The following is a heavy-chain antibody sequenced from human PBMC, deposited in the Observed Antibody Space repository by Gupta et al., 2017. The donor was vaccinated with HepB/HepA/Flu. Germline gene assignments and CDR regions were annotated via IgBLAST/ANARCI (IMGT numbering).Heavy chain of an antibody. CDR2: ISSSGSTI. CDR3: ARDRRTRYYGMDV. CDR1: GFTFSSYE. Sequence: EVQLVESGGGLVQPGGSLRLSCAASGFTFSSYEMNWVRQAPGKGLEWVSYISSSGSTIYYADAVKGRFTISRDNAKNSLYLQMNRLRAEDTAVYYCARDRRTRYYGMDVWGQGTTVTVSS. J-gene: IGHJ6*02. D-gene: IGHD3-3*01. V-gene: IGHV3-48*03.